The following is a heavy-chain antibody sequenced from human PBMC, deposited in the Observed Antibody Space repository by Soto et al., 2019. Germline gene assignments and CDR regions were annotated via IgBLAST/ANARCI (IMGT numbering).Heavy chain of an antibody. D-gene: IGHD2-21*01. CDR2: IVPRFASA. CDR1: GGPFNNYA. CDR3: ARDQVRTQLWPRGSWFDP. V-gene: IGHV1-69*01. J-gene: IGHJ5*02. Sequence: QVHLVQSGAEVKKPGSSVKVSCKASGGPFNNYAFSWVRQAPGQGLEWMGGIVPRFASANYAQKFQGRVSITADESTTTTYMELRSLRSEDTAVYYCARDQVRTQLWPRGSWFDPWGQGTLVNVSS.